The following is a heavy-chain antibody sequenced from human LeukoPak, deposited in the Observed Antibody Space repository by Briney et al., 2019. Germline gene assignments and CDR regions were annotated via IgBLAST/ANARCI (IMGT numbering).Heavy chain of an antibody. V-gene: IGHV5-51*01. J-gene: IGHJ6*02. CDR2: IYPGDSDT. CDR3: AGQAAAAGVYYYGMDV. CDR1: GYSLTSYW. D-gene: IGHD6-13*01. Sequence: GESLKISCKGSGYSLTSYWIGWVRQMPGKGLEWMGIIYPGDSDTRYSPSFQGQVTISADKSISTAYLQWSSLKASDTAMYYCAGQAAAAGVYYYGMDVWGQGTTVTVSS.